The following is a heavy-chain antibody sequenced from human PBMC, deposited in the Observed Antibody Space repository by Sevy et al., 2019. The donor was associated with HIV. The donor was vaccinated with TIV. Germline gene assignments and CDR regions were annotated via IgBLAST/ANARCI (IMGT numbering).Heavy chain of an antibody. CDR3: AGAGVGAKGFDY. Sequence: GGSLRLSCAASGFTFSSYEMNWVRQAPGKGLEWLSGISASGGSTYYADSVKGRFTISRDNFKSTLYLQMNILRAEDTAVYYCAGAGVGAKGFDYWGQGTLVTVSS. CDR2: ISASGGST. V-gene: IGHV3-23*01. CDR1: GFTFSSYE. D-gene: IGHD1-26*01. J-gene: IGHJ4*02.